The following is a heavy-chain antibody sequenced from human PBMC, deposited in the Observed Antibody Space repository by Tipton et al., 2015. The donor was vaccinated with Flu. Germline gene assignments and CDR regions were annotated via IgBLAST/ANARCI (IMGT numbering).Heavy chain of an antibody. V-gene: IGHV4-38-2*02. D-gene: IGHD6-19*01. Sequence: TLSLTCSVSGDSIGSDYYWAWTRQPPGKGLEWIGNIHKTGSTYFNPSLRSRVTFSVDTSKNQFSLRVASVTAADTAVYYCARAPYTSGWYWFAPWGQGTLVTVSS. CDR1: GDSIGSDYY. CDR2: IHKTGST. CDR3: ARAPYTSGWYWFAP. J-gene: IGHJ5*02.